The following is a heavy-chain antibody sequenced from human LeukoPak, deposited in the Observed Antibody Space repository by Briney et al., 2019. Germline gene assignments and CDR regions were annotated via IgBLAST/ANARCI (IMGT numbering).Heavy chain of an antibody. CDR3: ARDNWNYDSPFDY. CDR2: IIPIFGTA. CDR1: GGTFSSYA. V-gene: IGHV1-69*13. D-gene: IGHD1-7*01. J-gene: IGHJ4*02. Sequence: ASVKVSCKASGGTFSSYAISWVRQAPGQGLEWMGGIIPIFGTANYAQKFQGRVTITADESTSTAYMELSSLRSEDTAVYYCARDNWNYDSPFDYWGQGTLVTVSS.